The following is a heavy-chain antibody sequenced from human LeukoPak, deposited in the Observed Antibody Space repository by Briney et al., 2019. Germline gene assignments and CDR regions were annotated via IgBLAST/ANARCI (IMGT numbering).Heavy chain of an antibody. J-gene: IGHJ4*02. V-gene: IGHV3-7*01. Sequence: GGSLRLSCVASGFTFSSYWMSWVRQAPGKGLEWVANIKQDGSEKYYLDSLEGRFTISRDNAKNSIYLQINRLRAEDTAVYYCARGARYCGGDCYYPDLDYWGQGTLVTVSS. CDR3: ARGARYCGGDCYYPDLDY. CDR1: GFTFSSYW. CDR2: IKQDGSEK. D-gene: IGHD2-21*02.